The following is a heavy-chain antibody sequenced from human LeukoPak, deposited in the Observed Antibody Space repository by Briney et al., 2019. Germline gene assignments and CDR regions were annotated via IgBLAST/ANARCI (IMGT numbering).Heavy chain of an antibody. J-gene: IGHJ6*02. D-gene: IGHD6-6*01. CDR1: GGSFSGYY. CDR3: ARGRRYSSSSYPHYYYYYGMDV. V-gene: IGHV4-34*01. CDR2: INHSGST. Sequence: PSETLSLTCAVHGGSFSGYYWSWIRQPPGKGLEWIGEINHSGSTNYNPSLKSRVTISVDTSKNQFSLKLSSVTAADTAVYYCARGRRYSSSSYPHYYYYYGMDVWGHGTTVTASS.